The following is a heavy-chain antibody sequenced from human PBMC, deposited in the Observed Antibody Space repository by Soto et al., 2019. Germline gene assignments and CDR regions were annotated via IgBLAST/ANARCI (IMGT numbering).Heavy chain of an antibody. CDR1: GFTFSAFA. CDR3: AKSYSSNWYDYFDY. Sequence: PGGSLSLSCAASGFTFSAFAMSWVRQAPGKGLEWVSAISGSGDSTYYADSVKGRFTISRDISKNTLYLQMNTLRAEDTALYYCAKSYSSNWYDYFDYWGQGTLVTVSS. D-gene: IGHD6-13*01. CDR2: ISGSGDST. V-gene: IGHV3-23*01. J-gene: IGHJ4*02.